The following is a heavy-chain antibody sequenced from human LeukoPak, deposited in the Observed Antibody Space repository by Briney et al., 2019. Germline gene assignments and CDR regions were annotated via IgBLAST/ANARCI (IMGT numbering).Heavy chain of an antibody. J-gene: IGHJ4*02. Sequence: GGSLRLSCAASGFTFSNYWMNWVRQAPGKGLEWVANIEQDGSEKYYVDSVKGRFSISRDNAKNSLYLQMSSLRAEDTAVYYCARGGSGYSYGKIDYWGQGTLVTVSS. V-gene: IGHV3-7*01. D-gene: IGHD5-18*01. CDR1: GFTFSNYW. CDR2: IEQDGSEK. CDR3: ARGGSGYSYGKIDY.